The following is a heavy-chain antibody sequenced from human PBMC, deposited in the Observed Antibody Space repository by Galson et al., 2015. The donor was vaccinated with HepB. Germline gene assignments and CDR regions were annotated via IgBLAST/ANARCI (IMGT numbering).Heavy chain of an antibody. V-gene: IGHV3-48*04. D-gene: IGHD2-21*02. CDR2: ISISGSAI. J-gene: IGHJ6*02. Sequence: SLRLSCAASGFTLNNYNMNWVRQAPGKGLEWVSYISISGSAIYYGDSVKGRFTISRDNAKNSLYLQMNSLKTEDTAVYYCTTDGGSLVVVTARPYGMDVWGQGTTVTVSS. CDR3: TTDGGSLVVVTARPYGMDV. CDR1: GFTLNNYN.